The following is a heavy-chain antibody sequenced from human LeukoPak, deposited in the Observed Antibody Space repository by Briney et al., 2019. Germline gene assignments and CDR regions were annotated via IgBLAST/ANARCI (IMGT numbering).Heavy chain of an antibody. CDR1: GGTFSSYA. CDR2: IIPILGIA. V-gene: IGHV1-69*04. D-gene: IGHD5-12*01. Sequence: GASVTVSCKASGGTFSSYAVSWVRQAPGQGLEWMGRIIPILGIANYAQKFQGRVTITADQSTSTAYMELSSLRSEDTAFYYCAINSGDYFDSWGQGTLVTVSS. CDR3: AINSGDYFDS. J-gene: IGHJ4*02.